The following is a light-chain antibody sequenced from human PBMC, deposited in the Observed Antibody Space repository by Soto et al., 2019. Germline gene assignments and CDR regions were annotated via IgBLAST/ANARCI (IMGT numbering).Light chain of an antibody. CDR1: SSDVGGYNY. CDR3: AAWDDSLSGAYV. Sequence: QSALTQPASVSGSPGQSITISCTGTSSDVGGYNYVSWYQHHPGKAPKLMIFDVSNRPSGVSNRFSGSKSGNTASLTISGLQPEDEADYYCAAWDDSLSGAYVFGTGTKVTVL. J-gene: IGLJ1*01. V-gene: IGLV2-14*03. CDR2: DVS.